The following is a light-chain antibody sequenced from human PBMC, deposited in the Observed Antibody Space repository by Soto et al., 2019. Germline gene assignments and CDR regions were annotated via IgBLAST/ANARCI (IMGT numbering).Light chain of an antibody. CDR2: DVS. V-gene: IGLV2-14*03. CDR1: NSDVGGYNY. Sequence: QSALTQPASVSGSPGQSITISCTGTNSDVGGYNYVSWYQHHPGKAPKLMIFDVSNRASGVSNRFSGSKSGNTASLTISGLQAEDEADYYCSSYTSSSTYVFGTGTKLTVL. CDR3: SSYTSSSTYV. J-gene: IGLJ1*01.